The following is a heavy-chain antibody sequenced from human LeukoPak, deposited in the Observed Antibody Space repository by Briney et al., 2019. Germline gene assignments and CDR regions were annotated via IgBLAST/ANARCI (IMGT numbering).Heavy chain of an antibody. V-gene: IGHV4-59*08. J-gene: IGHJ4*02. CDR3: ARHRREAYYFDY. Sequence: PSENLSLTCSVSGGSISTYFWTWIRQPPGKGREWIGYVYYTGTTNYNPSLKSRLTVSVDTSKNQFSLKLSSVTAADTAVYYCARHRREAYYFDYWGQGTLVTVSS. D-gene: IGHD1-26*01. CDR2: VYYTGTT. CDR1: GGSISTYF.